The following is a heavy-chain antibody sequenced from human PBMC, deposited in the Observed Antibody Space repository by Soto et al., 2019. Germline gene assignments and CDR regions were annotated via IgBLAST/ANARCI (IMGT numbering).Heavy chain of an antibody. J-gene: IGHJ4*02. CDR2: ISYDGSNK. CDR3: AKDRIGYCSSTSCYGNFDY. D-gene: IGHD2-2*01. V-gene: IGHV3-30*18. Sequence: QVQLVESGGGVVQPGRSLRLSCAASGFTFSSYGMHWVRQAPGKGLEWVAVISYDGSNKYYADSVKGRFTISRDNYKNTLYLQMNSLRAEDTAVYYCAKDRIGYCSSTSCYGNFDYWGQGTLVTVSS. CDR1: GFTFSSYG.